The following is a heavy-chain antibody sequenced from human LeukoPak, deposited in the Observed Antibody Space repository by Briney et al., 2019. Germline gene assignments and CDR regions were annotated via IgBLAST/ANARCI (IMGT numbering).Heavy chain of an antibody. CDR1: GFTFCSYA. Sequence: GGSLRLSCAASGFTFCSYAMHWVRQAPGKGLEWVAVISYDGSNKYYADSVKGRFTISRDNSKNTLYLKMNSLRAEDTAVYYCARGGQSKYDSSGYLNYFDYWGQGTLVTVSS. CDR2: ISYDGSNK. D-gene: IGHD3-22*01. V-gene: IGHV3-30-3*01. J-gene: IGHJ4*02. CDR3: ARGGQSKYDSSGYLNYFDY.